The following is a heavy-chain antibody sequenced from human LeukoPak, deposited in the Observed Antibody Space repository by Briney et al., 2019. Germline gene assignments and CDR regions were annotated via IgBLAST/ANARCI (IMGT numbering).Heavy chain of an antibody. D-gene: IGHD1-26*01. CDR3: AKDHGGSYYYYYYMDV. CDR2: IRYDGSNK. Sequence: GGSLRLSCAASGFTFSSYGMHWVRQAPGKGLEWVAFIRYDGSNKYYADSVKGRFTISRDNSKNTLYLQMNSLRAEDTAVYYCAKDHGGSYYYYYYMDVWGKGTTVTVSS. CDR1: GFTFSSYG. V-gene: IGHV3-30*02. J-gene: IGHJ6*03.